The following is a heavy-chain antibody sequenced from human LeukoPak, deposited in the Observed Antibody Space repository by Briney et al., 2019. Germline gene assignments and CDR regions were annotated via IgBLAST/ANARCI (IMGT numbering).Heavy chain of an antibody. Sequence: SETLSLTCAVYGGSFSGYYWSWIRQPPGKGLEWIGEINHSGSTNYNPSLKSRVTISVDTSKNQFSLKLSSVTAADTAVYYCARAREDIVVVPAARFNYYYYMDVWGKGTTVTVSS. D-gene: IGHD2-2*01. V-gene: IGHV4-34*01. CDR2: INHSGST. J-gene: IGHJ6*03. CDR1: GGSFSGYY. CDR3: ARAREDIVVVPAARFNYYYYMDV.